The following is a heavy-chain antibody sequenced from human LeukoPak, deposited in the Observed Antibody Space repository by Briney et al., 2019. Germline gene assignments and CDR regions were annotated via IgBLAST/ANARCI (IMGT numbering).Heavy chain of an antibody. CDR3: ARDRYYYDSSGYSDLGY. CDR2: ISGSGGST. V-gene: IGHV3-23*01. CDR1: GFTFSSYA. D-gene: IGHD3-22*01. Sequence: GGSLRLSCAASGFTFSSYAMSWVRQAPGKGLEWVSAISGSGGSTYYADSVKGRFTISRDNSKNTLYLQMNSLRAEDTAVYYCARDRYYYDSSGYSDLGYWGQGTLVTVSS. J-gene: IGHJ4*02.